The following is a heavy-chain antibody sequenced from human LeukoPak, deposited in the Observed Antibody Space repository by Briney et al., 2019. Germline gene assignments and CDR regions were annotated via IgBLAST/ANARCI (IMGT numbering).Heavy chain of an antibody. Sequence: SETLSLTCTVSGGSVSSGSYYWSWIRQPPGKGLEWIGYIYYSGSTNYNPSLKSRVTISVDTSKNQFSLKLSSVTAADTAVYYCARVGGSSWRFYYYYGMDVWGQGTTVTVSS. CDR2: IYYSGST. CDR1: GGSVSSGSYY. D-gene: IGHD6-6*01. V-gene: IGHV4-61*01. J-gene: IGHJ6*02. CDR3: ARVGGSSWRFYYYYGMDV.